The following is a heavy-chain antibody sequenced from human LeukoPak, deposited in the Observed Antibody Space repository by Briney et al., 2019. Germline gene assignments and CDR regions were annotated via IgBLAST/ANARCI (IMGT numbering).Heavy chain of an antibody. Sequence: SETLSLTCTVSGGSISSGDYYWSWIRQPPGKGLEWIGYICYSGSTYYNPSLKSRVTISVDTSKNQFSLKLSSVTAADTAVYYCASSITIFGVVPDAFDIWGQGTMVTVSS. CDR3: ASSITIFGVVPDAFDI. J-gene: IGHJ3*02. CDR1: GGSISSGDYY. D-gene: IGHD3-3*01. CDR2: ICYSGST. V-gene: IGHV4-30-4*01.